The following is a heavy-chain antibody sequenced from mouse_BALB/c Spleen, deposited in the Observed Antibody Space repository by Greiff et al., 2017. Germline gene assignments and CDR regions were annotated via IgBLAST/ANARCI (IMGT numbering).Heavy chain of an antibody. CDR3: ARAYYDYDGGDYYAMDY. Sequence: EVQLQQSGPELVKPGASVKISCKASGYSFTGYYMHWVKQSHVKSLEWIGRINPYNGATSYNQNFKDKASLTVDKSSSTAYMELHSLTSEDSAVYYCARAYYDYDGGDYYAMDYWGQGTSVTVSS. CDR2: INPYNGAT. V-gene: IGHV1-31*01. CDR1: GYSFTGYY. D-gene: IGHD2-4*01. J-gene: IGHJ4*01.